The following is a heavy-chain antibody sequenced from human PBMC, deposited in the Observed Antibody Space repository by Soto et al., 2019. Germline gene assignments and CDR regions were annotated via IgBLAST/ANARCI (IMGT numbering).Heavy chain of an antibody. V-gene: IGHV1-3*01. CDR3: ARGPGGPDGPGDY. Sequence: QVQLVQSGAEVKKPGASVKVSCKASGYTFTSYAMHWVRQAPGQRLEWMGWINAGNGNTKYSQKFQGRATITRDTXASTADMELSSLRSEDTAVYYCARGPGGPDGPGDYWGQGTLVPVSS. J-gene: IGHJ4*02. D-gene: IGHD2-15*01. CDR2: INAGNGNT. CDR1: GYTFTSYA.